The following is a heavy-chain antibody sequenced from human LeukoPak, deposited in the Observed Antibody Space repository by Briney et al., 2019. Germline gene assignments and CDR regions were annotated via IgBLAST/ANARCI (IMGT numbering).Heavy chain of an antibody. CDR1: GCTFNSYA. J-gene: IGHJ4*02. D-gene: IGHD3-22*01. V-gene: IGHV1-69*13. Sequence: GASVKVSCKTSGCTFNSYAISWVRQAPGQGLEWMGGITAIFRTTNYAQKFQGRVTITADESMSTIYMELSSLRSGDTAVYYCARHSGYHSTMYLDYWGQGTLVTVSS. CDR3: ARHSGYHSTMYLDY. CDR2: ITAIFRTT.